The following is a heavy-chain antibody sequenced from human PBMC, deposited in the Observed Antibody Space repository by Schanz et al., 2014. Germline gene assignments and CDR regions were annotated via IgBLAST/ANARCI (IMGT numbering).Heavy chain of an antibody. J-gene: IGHJ4*02. CDR3: AKHVRSLTGNDY. V-gene: IGHV3-23*04. CDR1: GFNFANHA. D-gene: IGHD3-9*01. CDR2: IGGSGDST. Sequence: VQLVDSGGGVVQPERSLRLSCAASGFNFANHAIHWVRQGQGNGLQWVSGIGGSGDSTHYADSVKGRFIISRDNSKNTLYLQVNSLRAEDTAVYYCAKHVRSLTGNDYWGQGTLVTVSS.